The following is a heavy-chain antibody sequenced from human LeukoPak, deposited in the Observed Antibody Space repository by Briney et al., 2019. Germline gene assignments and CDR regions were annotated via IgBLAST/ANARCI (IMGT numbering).Heavy chain of an antibody. CDR1: GFTFSSYA. CDR3: ARDQGATLVRGVTPYLDY. D-gene: IGHD3-10*01. J-gene: IGHJ4*02. Sequence: TGGSLGLSCAASGFTFSSYAMHWVRQAPGKGLEWVSIISYDGSDEKFADSVKGRFTISRDDSKNMVFLQMNSLRAEDTAVYYCARDQGATLVRGVTPYLDYWGQGTLVSVSS. V-gene: IGHV3-30*04. CDR2: ISYDGSDE.